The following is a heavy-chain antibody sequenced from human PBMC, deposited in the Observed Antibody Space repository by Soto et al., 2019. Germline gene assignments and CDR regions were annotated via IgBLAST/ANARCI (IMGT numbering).Heavy chain of an antibody. D-gene: IGHD3-10*01. CDR2: LVPVFGTA. J-gene: IGHJ4*02. V-gene: IGHV1-69*06. CDR1: GGTFSSLA. CDR3: ARSPGVFDY. Sequence: QVQLVQSGAEVKKPGSSVKVSCKASGGTFSSLAISWVRQAPGQGLKWMGGLVPVFGTANYAQKFQDRVTITADKSTSTSYMELSSLRSEDTAVYYCARSPGVFDYWSQGTLVTVSS.